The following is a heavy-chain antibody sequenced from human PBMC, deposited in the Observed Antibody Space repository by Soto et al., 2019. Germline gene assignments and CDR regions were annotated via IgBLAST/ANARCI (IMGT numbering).Heavy chain of an antibody. D-gene: IGHD1-1*01. J-gene: IGHJ2*01. Sequence: QITLKESGLTLVKPTQTLTLTCTFSGFSLSTSGVGVGWFRQPPGKALEWLALVYWPDDKRYSPSLKSRLSITKDTSENQVVLTMTNVDPMDTATYYCAHGLEGTWYFDLWGRGTLVTVSS. CDR1: GFSLSTSGVG. CDR3: AHGLEGTWYFDL. V-gene: IGHV2-5*01. CDR2: VYWPDDK.